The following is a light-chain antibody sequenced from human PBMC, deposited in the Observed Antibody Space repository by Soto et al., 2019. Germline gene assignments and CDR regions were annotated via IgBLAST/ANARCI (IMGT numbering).Light chain of an antibody. Sequence: ENVLTQSPGTLSLSPGERATLSCRASESVSSIYVAWYQQKPGQAPTLLIYGVSNRASGIPDRFSGSVSGTDFTLTISGLEPEDSAVYYCQQYDRIPGFTFGGGTKV. CDR3: QQYDRIPGFT. J-gene: IGKJ4*01. CDR1: ESVSSIY. V-gene: IGKV3-20*01. CDR2: GVS.